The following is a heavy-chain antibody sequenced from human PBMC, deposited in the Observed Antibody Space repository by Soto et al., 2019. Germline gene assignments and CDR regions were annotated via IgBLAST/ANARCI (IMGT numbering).Heavy chain of an antibody. V-gene: IGHV3-74*01. D-gene: IGHD1-26*01. CDR1: GFTFSIYW. Sequence: EVQLVESGGGLVQPGGSLRLSCAASGFTFSIYWMHWVRQAPGKGPVWVSRIDNAGSSARYAASVKGRFTLSRDNAKNTVYLQMNSLRAEDTAVYYCTRVGGSVSGMDVWGQGTTVTVSS. CDR3: TRVGGSVSGMDV. J-gene: IGHJ6*02. CDR2: IDNAGSSA.